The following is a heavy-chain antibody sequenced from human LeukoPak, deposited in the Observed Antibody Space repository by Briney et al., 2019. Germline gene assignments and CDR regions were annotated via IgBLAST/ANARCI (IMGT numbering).Heavy chain of an antibody. CDR3: AGARGMGGYVTYYFDY. CDR2: INAGNGNT. J-gene: IGHJ4*02. D-gene: IGHD5-12*01. V-gene: IGHV1-3*03. CDR1: GYTFTSYA. Sequence: ASVKVSCKASGYTFTSYAMHWVRQAPGQRLEWMGWINAGNGNTKYSQEFQGRVTITRDTSASTAYMELSSLRSEDMAVYYCAGARGMGGYVTYYFDYWGQGTLVTVSS.